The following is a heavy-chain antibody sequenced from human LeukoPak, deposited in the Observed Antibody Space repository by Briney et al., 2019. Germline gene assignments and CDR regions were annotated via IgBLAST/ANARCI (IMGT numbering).Heavy chain of an antibody. CDR1: GGSISSGSYY. D-gene: IGHD4-17*01. Sequence: SETLSLTCTVSGGSISSGSYYWSWIRQPAGKGLEWIGRIYTSGSTNYNPSLKSRVTIPVDTSKNQFSLKLSSVTAADTAVYYCARSYGNWFDPWGQGTLVTVSS. J-gene: IGHJ5*02. V-gene: IGHV4-61*02. CDR2: IYTSGST. CDR3: ARSYGNWFDP.